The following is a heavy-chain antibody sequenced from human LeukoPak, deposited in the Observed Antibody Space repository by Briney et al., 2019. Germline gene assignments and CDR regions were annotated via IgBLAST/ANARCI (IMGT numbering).Heavy chain of an antibody. CDR1: GGSISSGSYS. V-gene: IGHV4-30-4*07. Sequence: PSQTLSLTCAVSGGSISSGSYSWSWIRQPPGKGLEWIGYFYYTGNTYYNPSLKSRVTISLDTSKNYFSLKLSSVTAADTAVYYCAREVLAAAGTYDYWGQGNLVTASS. CDR2: FYYTGNT. J-gene: IGHJ4*02. CDR3: AREVLAAAGTYDY. D-gene: IGHD6-13*01.